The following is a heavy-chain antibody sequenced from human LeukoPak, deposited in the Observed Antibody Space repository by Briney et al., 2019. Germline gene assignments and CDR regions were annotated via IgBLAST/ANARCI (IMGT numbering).Heavy chain of an antibody. D-gene: IGHD2-2*01. J-gene: IGHJ6*02. CDR1: GFTFSSYG. CDR3: AKDARYCSSTSCTFPYYYYGMDV. Sequence: GGSLRLSCAASGFTFSSYGMHWVRQAPGKGLEWVAVISYDGSNKYYADSVKGRFTISRDNSKNTLYLQMNSLRAEDTAVYYCAKDARYCSSTSCTFPYYYYGMDVWGQGTTVTVSS. CDR2: ISYDGSNK. V-gene: IGHV3-30*18.